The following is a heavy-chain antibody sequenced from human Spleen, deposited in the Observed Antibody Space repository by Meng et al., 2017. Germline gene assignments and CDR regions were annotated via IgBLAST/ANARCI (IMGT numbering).Heavy chain of an antibody. Sequence: PLSPSSAGSCGSTTTTNWCSWVRQPPGQVLDWIGEVYLSGFTNSNPYLTSQGTISVAKSTNQFSLNLSSLTAAATAIYYCASRLAGIRTYYFDYWGQGTLVTVSS. CDR1: CGSTTTTNW. V-gene: IGHV4-4*02. CDR2: VYLSGFT. J-gene: IGHJ4*02. CDR3: ASRLAGIRTYYFDY. D-gene: IGHD6-19*01.